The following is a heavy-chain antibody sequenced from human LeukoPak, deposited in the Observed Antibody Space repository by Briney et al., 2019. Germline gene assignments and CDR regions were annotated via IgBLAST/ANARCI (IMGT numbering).Heavy chain of an antibody. V-gene: IGHV1-69*04. J-gene: IGHJ5*02. D-gene: IGHD3-3*01. Sequence: ASVKVSCKASGGTFSSYAISWVRQAPGQGLEWMGRIIPILGIANYAQKFQGRVTITADKSTSTAYMELSSLRSEDTAVYYCARGRYPIWPKNWFDPWGQGTLVTVSS. CDR1: GGTFSSYA. CDR3: ARGRYPIWPKNWFDP. CDR2: IIPILGIA.